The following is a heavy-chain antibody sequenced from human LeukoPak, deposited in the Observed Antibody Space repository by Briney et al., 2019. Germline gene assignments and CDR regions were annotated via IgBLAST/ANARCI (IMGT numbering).Heavy chain of an antibody. Sequence: GGSLRLSCAASGFTFSSYWMSWVRQAPGKGLEWVANIKQDGSEKYYVDSVKGRFTISRDNAKNSLYLQMNSLRAEDTAVYYCARGGSSLVRRWLQLVGAYFDYWGQGTLVTVSS. D-gene: IGHD5-24*01. CDR3: ARGGSSLVRRWLQLVGAYFDY. CDR2: IKQDGSEK. V-gene: IGHV3-7*01. CDR1: GFTFSSYW. J-gene: IGHJ4*02.